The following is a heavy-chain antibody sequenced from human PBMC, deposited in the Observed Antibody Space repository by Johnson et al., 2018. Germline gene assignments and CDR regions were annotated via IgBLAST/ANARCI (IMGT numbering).Heavy chain of an antibody. Sequence: QLVESGGGVVQPWRSLRLSCAASGFTFSSYGMHWVRQAPGKGLEWVAIISYDGSRKYYEASVKGRFTISRDNSKNTLYLQMNSLGAEDTDVYYCAKEGGYDSSGYIGAFDIWGQGTRVTVSS. J-gene: IGHJ3*02. CDR3: AKEGGYDSSGYIGAFDI. CDR2: ISYDGSRK. D-gene: IGHD3-22*01. V-gene: IGHV3-30*18. CDR1: GFTFSSYG.